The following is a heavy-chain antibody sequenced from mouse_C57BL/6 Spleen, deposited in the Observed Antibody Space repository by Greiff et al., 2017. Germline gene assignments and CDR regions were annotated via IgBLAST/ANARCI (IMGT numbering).Heavy chain of an antibody. Sequence: EVMLVESGGGLVKPGGSLKLSCAASGFTFSDYGMHWVRQAPEKGLEWVAYISSGSSTIYYADTVKGRFTISRDNAKNTLFLQMTSLRSEDTAMYYCARKDGNYVGVWCAYWGQGTLVTVSA. CDR3: ARKDGNYVGVWCAY. CDR2: ISSGSSTI. J-gene: IGHJ3*01. V-gene: IGHV5-17*01. D-gene: IGHD2-1*01. CDR1: GFTFSDYG.